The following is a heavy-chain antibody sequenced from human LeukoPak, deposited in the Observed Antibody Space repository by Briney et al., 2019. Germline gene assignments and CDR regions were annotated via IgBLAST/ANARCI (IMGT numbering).Heavy chain of an antibody. CDR3: ARDRSSGWYFDY. CDR1: GFTFTNYG. V-gene: IGHV3-33*01. CDR2: VWFDGTNK. Sequence: PGGSLRLSCAASGFTFTNYGMHWVRQAPGKGLEWVAVVWFDGTNKYYADSVKGRFTISRDNSKNTVYLQMNSLRAEDTAVYYCARDRSSGWYFDYWGQGTLVTVSS. D-gene: IGHD6-19*01. J-gene: IGHJ4*02.